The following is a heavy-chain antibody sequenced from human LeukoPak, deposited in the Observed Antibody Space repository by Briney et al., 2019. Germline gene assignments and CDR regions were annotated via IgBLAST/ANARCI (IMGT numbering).Heavy chain of an antibody. J-gene: IGHJ3*02. CDR2: INHSGST. Sequence: SGTLSLTCAVYGVSFSGYYWSWIRQPPGKGLEWIGEINHSGSTNYNPSLKSRVTISVDTSKNQFSLKLSSVTAADTAVYYCARPTDSCSSTSCYRAFDIWGQGTMVTVSS. V-gene: IGHV4-34*01. CDR3: ARPTDSCSSTSCYRAFDI. D-gene: IGHD2-2*01. CDR1: GVSFSGYY.